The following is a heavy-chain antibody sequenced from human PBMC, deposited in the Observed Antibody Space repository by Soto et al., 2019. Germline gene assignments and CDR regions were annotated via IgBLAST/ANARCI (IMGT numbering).Heavy chain of an antibody. D-gene: IGHD6-6*01. J-gene: IGHJ6*02. CDR2: IYYSGST. V-gene: IGHV4-59*01. CDR3: AREDGGYSSSSGRRYYYYGMDV. CDR1: GCSISIYY. Sequence: PSETLSLTCTVSGCSISIYYWSWIRQPPGKGLEWIGYIYYSGSTNYNPSLKSRVTISVDTSKNQFSLKLSSVTAADTAVYYCAREDGGYSSSSGRRYYYYGMDVWGQGTTVTVS.